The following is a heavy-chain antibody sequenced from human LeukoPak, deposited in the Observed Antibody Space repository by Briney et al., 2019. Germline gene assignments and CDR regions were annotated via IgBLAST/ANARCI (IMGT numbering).Heavy chain of an antibody. Sequence: ASVKVSCKSSGYTSTSYAMHWVRQAPGQRLEWMGRINAGNVNTKYSQEFQGRVTITRDTSASTAYMELSSLRSEDTAVYSCAREDYGSGSYPFDYWGEGTLVTVSS. V-gene: IGHV1-3*01. CDR1: GYTSTSYA. CDR2: INAGNVNT. J-gene: IGHJ4*02. CDR3: AREDYGSGSYPFDY. D-gene: IGHD3-10*01.